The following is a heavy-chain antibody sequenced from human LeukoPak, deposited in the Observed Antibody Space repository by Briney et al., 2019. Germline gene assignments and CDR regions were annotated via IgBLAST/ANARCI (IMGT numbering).Heavy chain of an antibody. Sequence: ASVKVSCKASGYTFTSYYIHWVRQAPGQGLEWMGLINPSAGSTAYAQKFQGRGSMTSDTSTSTVYMELSSLRSEDTAVYYCARQKNDYGDYPDAFDIWGQGTMVTVSS. CDR1: GYTFTSYY. CDR3: ARQKNDYGDYPDAFDI. CDR2: INPSAGST. D-gene: IGHD4-17*01. V-gene: IGHV1-46*01. J-gene: IGHJ3*02.